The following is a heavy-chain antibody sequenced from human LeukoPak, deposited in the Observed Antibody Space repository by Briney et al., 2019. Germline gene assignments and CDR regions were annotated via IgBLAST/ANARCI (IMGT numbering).Heavy chain of an antibody. CDR1: GFTFSNYW. J-gene: IGHJ4*02. Sequence: GGSLRLSCAGFGFTFSNYWMHWVRQVPGKGLVWVSRINDDGTFTTYADSVKGRFTISRDNAKNTLYLQMNSLRAEDTAVYYCGREILEPGKTLTYWGQGSLITVSS. CDR2: INDDGTFT. D-gene: IGHD1-14*01. V-gene: IGHV3-74*01. CDR3: GREILEPGKTLTY.